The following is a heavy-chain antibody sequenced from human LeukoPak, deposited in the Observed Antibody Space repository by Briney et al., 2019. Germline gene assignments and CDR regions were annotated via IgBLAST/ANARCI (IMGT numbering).Heavy chain of an antibody. Sequence: SETLSLTCTVSGGSISSYYWSWIRQPPGKGLEWIGYIYYSGSTNYNPSLKSRVTISVDTSKNQFSLKLSSVTAADTAVYYCARLGLSGSGSWYRVNYYYYYGMDVWGQGTTVTVSS. CDR1: GGSISSYY. D-gene: IGHD6-13*01. CDR2: IYYSGST. V-gene: IGHV4-59*01. CDR3: ARLGLSGSGSWYRVNYYYYYGMDV. J-gene: IGHJ6*02.